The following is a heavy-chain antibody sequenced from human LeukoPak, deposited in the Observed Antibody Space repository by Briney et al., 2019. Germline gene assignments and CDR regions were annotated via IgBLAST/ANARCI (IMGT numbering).Heavy chain of an antibody. CDR2: IYTSGST. J-gene: IGHJ6*02. Sequence: PSETLSLTCTVSGGSISSYYWSWIRQPAGKGLEWIGRIYTSGSTNYNPSLKSRVTISVDRSKNQLSLKLSSVTAADTAVYYCARERGVVAENYYYYYGMDVWXQGTKVAVSS. CDR1: GGSISSYY. CDR3: ARERGVVAENYYYYYGMDV. D-gene: IGHD2-15*01. V-gene: IGHV4-4*07.